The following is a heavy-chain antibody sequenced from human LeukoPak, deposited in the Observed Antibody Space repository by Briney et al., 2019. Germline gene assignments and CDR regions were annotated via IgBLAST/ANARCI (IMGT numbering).Heavy chain of an antibody. J-gene: IGHJ4*02. CDR3: AGGYCSGGSCYSDY. Sequence: GGSLRLSCAASGFTSSSYWMHWVRQAPGKGLVWVSRINSDGSSTSYADSVKGRFTISRDNAKNTLYLQMNSLRAEDTAVYYCAGGYCSGGSCYSDYWGQGTLVTVSS. CDR1: GFTSSSYW. CDR2: INSDGSST. D-gene: IGHD2-15*01. V-gene: IGHV3-74*01.